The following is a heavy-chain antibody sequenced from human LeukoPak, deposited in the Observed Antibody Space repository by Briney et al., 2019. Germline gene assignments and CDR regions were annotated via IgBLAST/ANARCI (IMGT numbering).Heavy chain of an antibody. CDR3: ARENYDSSGLKDF. V-gene: IGHV3-21*01. J-gene: IGHJ4*02. CDR1: GFIFSGCS. D-gene: IGHD3-22*01. Sequence: GGSLRLPCEASGFIFSGCSMNWVRQAPGKGLEWVSSISSSSSYIYYADSLKGRFTISRDNAKNSLYLQMNSLRAEDTAVYYCARENYDSSGLKDFWGQGTLVTVSS. CDR2: ISSSSSYI.